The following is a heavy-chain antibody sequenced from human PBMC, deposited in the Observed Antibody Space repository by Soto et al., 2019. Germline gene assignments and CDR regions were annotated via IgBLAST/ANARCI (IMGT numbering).Heavy chain of an antibody. CDR2: IYYSGST. J-gene: IGHJ4*02. CDR3: AREQQLVRYFDY. CDR1: GGSISSGGYY. D-gene: IGHD6-13*01. V-gene: IGHV4-31*03. Sequence: QVQLQESGPGLVKPSQTLSLTCTVSGGSISSGGYYWSWIRQHPGKGLEWIGYIYYSGSTYHNPSLKGRVTISVDTSKNQFSLKLSSVTAADTAVYYCAREQQLVRYFDYWGQGTLVTVSS.